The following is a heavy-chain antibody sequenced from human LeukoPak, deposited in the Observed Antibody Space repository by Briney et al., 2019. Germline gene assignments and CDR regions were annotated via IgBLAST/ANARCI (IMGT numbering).Heavy chain of an antibody. V-gene: IGHV3-7*05. CDR2: VKEDGSEK. D-gene: IGHD2-15*01. CDR1: GXTFNTYW. Sequence: PGGSLRLSCAASGXTFNTYWMSWVRQAPGKGLEWVANVKEDGSEKYYVDSMKGRFTISRDNAKNSLYLQMNSLRAEDTAVYYCARRGLPDSWGQGTLVTVSS. J-gene: IGHJ5*01. CDR3: ARRGLPDS.